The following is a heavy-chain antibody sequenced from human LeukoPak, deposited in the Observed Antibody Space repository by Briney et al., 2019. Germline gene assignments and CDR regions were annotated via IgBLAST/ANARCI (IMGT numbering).Heavy chain of an antibody. CDR3: ARDAYYDSSGYYYRVTAFDI. J-gene: IGHJ3*02. Sequence: GGSLRLSCAASGFTFSSYWTHWVRQAPGKGLVWVSRINSDGSSTSYADSVEGRFTISRDNAKNSLYLQMNSLIAEDTGVYYCARDAYYDSSGYYYRVTAFDIWGQGTMVTVSS. D-gene: IGHD3-22*01. V-gene: IGHV3-74*01. CDR2: INSDGSST. CDR1: GFTFSSYW.